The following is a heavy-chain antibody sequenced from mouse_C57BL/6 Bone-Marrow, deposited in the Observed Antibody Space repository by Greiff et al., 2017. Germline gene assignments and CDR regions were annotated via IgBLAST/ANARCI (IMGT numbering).Heavy chain of an antibody. J-gene: IGHJ3*01. CDR3: TRTYYSNYGWFAY. CDR1: GYTFTDYE. Sequence: VQLQQSGAELVRPGASVTLSCKASGYTFTDYEMHWVKQTPVHGLEWIGAIDPETGGTAYNQKFKGKAILTADKSSSTAYMELRSLTSEDSAVYYCTRTYYSNYGWFAYWGQGTLVTVSA. CDR2: IDPETGGT. D-gene: IGHD2-5*01. V-gene: IGHV1-15*01.